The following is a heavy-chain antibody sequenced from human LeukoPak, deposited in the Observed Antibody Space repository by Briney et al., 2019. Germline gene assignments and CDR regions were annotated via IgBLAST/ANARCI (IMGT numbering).Heavy chain of an antibody. Sequence: ASVKVSCKASGYTFTGYYMHWVRQAPGQGLEWMGWINPNSGGTNYAQKFQGRVTMTRDTSISTAYMELSWLRSEDTAVYYCEIQLWSGPKDAFDIWGQGTMVTVSS. CDR3: EIQLWSGPKDAFDI. V-gene: IGHV1-2*02. J-gene: IGHJ3*02. D-gene: IGHD5-18*01. CDR1: GYTFTGYY. CDR2: INPNSGGT.